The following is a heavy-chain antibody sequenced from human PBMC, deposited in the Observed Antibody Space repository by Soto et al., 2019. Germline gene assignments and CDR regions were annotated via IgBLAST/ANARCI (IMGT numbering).Heavy chain of an antibody. Sequence: SETLSLTCAVYGGSFSGYYWSWIRQPPGKGLEWIGEINHSGSTNYNPSLKSRVTISVDTSKNQFSLKLSSVTAADTAVYYCARVLGGSTPTKRKRFDPWGQGTLVTVSS. V-gene: IGHV4-34*01. CDR1: GGSFSGYY. J-gene: IGHJ5*02. D-gene: IGHD1-1*01. CDR2: INHSGST. CDR3: ARVLGGSTPTKRKRFDP.